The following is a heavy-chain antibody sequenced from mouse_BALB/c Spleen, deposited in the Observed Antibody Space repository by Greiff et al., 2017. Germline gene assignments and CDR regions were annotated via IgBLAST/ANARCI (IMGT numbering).Heavy chain of an antibody. CDR2: IDTSDSYT. J-gene: IGHJ2*01. CDR1: GYTFTSYW. D-gene: IGHD1-1*01. CDR3: ARFNYYGSSDY. Sequence: QVQLQQPGSELVRPGASVKLSCKASGYTFTSYWMHWVKQRPGQGLEWIGAIDTSDSYTSYNQKFKGKATFTVDESSSTAYMQLISLTSEDSAVVYCARFNYYGSSDYWGQGTTLTVSS. V-gene: IGHV1-69*02.